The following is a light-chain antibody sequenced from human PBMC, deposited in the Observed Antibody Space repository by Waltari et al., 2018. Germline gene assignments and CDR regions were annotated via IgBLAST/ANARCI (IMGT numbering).Light chain of an antibody. CDR2: KAS. Sequence: DIQMTQSPSTLSASVGVRVTITCRASQSISSGLAWYQQKPGKAPKLLIYKASSLESGVPTRFSGSGSGTEFTLTISSLQPDDFATYYCQQYNSYWTFGQGTKVEIK. V-gene: IGKV1-5*03. J-gene: IGKJ1*01. CDR1: QSISSG. CDR3: QQYNSYWT.